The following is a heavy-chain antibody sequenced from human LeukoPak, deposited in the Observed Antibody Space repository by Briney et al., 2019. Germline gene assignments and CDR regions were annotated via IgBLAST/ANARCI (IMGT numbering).Heavy chain of an antibody. CDR2: ISGGGDAT. CDR1: DFNFITYA. Sequence: GGSLRLSCAASDFNFITYAMSWVRQAPGKGLEWVSTISGGGDATYYADSVKGRFTISRDNSKNTLYLQMNSLRVEDTAVYYCARDSSMLRGPLVIYYFDFWGQGTLVTVSS. J-gene: IGHJ4*02. V-gene: IGHV3-23*01. CDR3: ARDSSMLRGPLVIYYFDF. D-gene: IGHD3-10*01.